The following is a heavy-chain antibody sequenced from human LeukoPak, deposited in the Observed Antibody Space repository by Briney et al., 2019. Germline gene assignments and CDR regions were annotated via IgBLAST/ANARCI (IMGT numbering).Heavy chain of an antibody. Sequence: SETLSLTCTVSGGSVSSGSYYWSWIRQPPGKGLGWIGYIYYSGSTNYNPSLKSRVTISVDTSKNQFSLKLSSVTAADTAVYYCASMGDYGGSPNDYWGQGTLVTVSS. CDR2: IYYSGST. CDR1: GGSVSSGSYY. D-gene: IGHD4-23*01. CDR3: ASMGDYGGSPNDY. V-gene: IGHV4-61*01. J-gene: IGHJ4*02.